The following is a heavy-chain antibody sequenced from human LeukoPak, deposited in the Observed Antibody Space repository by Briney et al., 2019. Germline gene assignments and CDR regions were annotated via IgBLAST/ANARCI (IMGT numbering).Heavy chain of an antibody. CDR3: ARGFGGGTTGGYDY. J-gene: IGHJ4*02. V-gene: IGHV3-66*01. CDR2: IKSGGAT. Sequence: PGGSLRLSCAASGFTFNSNYMNWVRQAPGKGLEWVSVIKSGGATYYADSVKGRFTVTRDNSKNTLHLQMNSLRAEDTAIYYCARGFGGGTTGGYDYWGQGTLVTVSS. D-gene: IGHD1-26*01. CDR1: GFTFNSNY.